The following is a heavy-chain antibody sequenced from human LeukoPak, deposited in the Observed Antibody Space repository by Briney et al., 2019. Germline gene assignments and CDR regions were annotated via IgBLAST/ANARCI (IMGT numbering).Heavy chain of an antibody. D-gene: IGHD3-10*01. CDR3: ARDLRTMVRGVYYYGMDV. J-gene: IGHJ6*02. CDR2: IYYSVST. CDR1: GVAISSYY. V-gene: IGHV4-59*01. Sequence: SRTLSLSCTVSGVAISSYYRGWSWQPPGKGLEWIGYIYYSVSTTYNPSLKSRVTISVDTSKNQFSLKLSSVTAADTAVYYYARDLRTMVRGVYYYGMDVWGQGTTVTVSS.